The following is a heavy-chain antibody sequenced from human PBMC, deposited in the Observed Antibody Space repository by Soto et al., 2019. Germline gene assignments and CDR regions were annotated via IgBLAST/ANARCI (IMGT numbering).Heavy chain of an antibody. D-gene: IGHD3-10*01. Sequence: GGSLRLSCAASGFTFSDYYMSWIRQAPGKGLEWVSYISSSGSTIYYADSVKGRFTISRDNAKNSLYLQMNSLRAEDTAVYYCASPYGSGSYFGYYYGMDVWGQGTTVTVS. J-gene: IGHJ6*02. CDR2: ISSSGSTI. V-gene: IGHV3-11*01. CDR1: GFTFSDYY. CDR3: ASPYGSGSYFGYYYGMDV.